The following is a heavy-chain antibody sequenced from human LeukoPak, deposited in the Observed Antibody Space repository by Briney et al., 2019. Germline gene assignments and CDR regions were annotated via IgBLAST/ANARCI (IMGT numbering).Heavy chain of an antibody. CDR1: GYTFTSYD. Sequence: ASVKVSCKASGYTFTSYDINWVRQATGQGLEWMGWMNPNSGNTGYAQKFQGRVTMTRNTSISTAYMELSSLRSEDTAVYYCARAPLGGYCSSTRCYTIRYYMDVWGKGTTVTVSS. D-gene: IGHD2-2*02. CDR2: MNPNSGNT. V-gene: IGHV1-8*01. J-gene: IGHJ6*03. CDR3: ARAPLGGYCSSTRCYTIRYYMDV.